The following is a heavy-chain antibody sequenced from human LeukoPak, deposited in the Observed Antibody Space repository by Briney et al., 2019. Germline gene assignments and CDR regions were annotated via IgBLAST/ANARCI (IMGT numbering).Heavy chain of an antibody. J-gene: IGHJ4*02. CDR2: IYYSGST. CDR3: ARGGYDFWSGYPAPYYFDY. CDR1: GGSVSSGSYY. V-gene: IGHV4-61*01. D-gene: IGHD3-3*01. Sequence: SETLSLTCTVSGGSVSSGSYYWSWIRQPPGKGLEWIGYIYYSGSTNYNPSLKSRVTISVDTSKNQFSLKLSSVTAADTAVYYCARGGYDFWSGYPAPYYFDYWGQGTLVTVSS.